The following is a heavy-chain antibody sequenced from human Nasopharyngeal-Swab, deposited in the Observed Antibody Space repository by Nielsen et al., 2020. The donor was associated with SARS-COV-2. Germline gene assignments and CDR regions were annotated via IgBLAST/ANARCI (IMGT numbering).Heavy chain of an antibody. V-gene: IGHV4-59*01. CDR1: GGSISSYY. CDR2: IHNSGST. D-gene: IGHD5-18*01. J-gene: IGHJ4*02. CDR3: ARGQLWNDY. Sequence: SETLSLTCTVSGGSISSYYWSWIRQPPGTGLEWIGYIHNSGSTKYNPSLTSRITISVDTSKNKLTLKLSSVTAADTAVYYCARGQLWNDYWGQGTLVTVSS.